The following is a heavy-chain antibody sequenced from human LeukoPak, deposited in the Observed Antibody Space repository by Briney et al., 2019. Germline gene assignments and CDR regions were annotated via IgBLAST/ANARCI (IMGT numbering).Heavy chain of an antibody. CDR2: IYYSGST. CDR3: ARRRPPSSGSNVDY. Sequence: SETLSLTCTVSGGSISSSSYYWGWIRQPPGKGLEWIGSIYYSGSTYYNPSLKSRVTISVDTSKNQFSLKLSSVTAADTAVYYCARRRPPSSGSNVDYWGQGTLVTVSS. J-gene: IGHJ4*02. CDR1: GGSISSSSYY. V-gene: IGHV4-39*01. D-gene: IGHD6-19*01.